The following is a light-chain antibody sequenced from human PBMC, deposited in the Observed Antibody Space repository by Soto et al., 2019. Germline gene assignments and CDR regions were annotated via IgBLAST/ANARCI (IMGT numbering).Light chain of an antibody. CDR1: QDVSDY. J-gene: IGKJ5*01. V-gene: IGKV1-9*01. CDR2: AAY. Sequence: DIQMTQSPSTLSASVGDRVTITCRASQDVSDYLAWYQHAPGKAPNLLIYAAYTLQSGVPSRFSGSGSGTVFSLTITSLQPEDFATYYCQYLNGAPTITFGQGTRLEIK. CDR3: QYLNGAPTIT.